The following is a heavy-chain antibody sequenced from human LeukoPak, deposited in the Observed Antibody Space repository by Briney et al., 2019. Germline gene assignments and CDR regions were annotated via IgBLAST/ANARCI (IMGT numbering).Heavy chain of an antibody. CDR3: ARDKRAVAGTPPDY. CDR1: GFTFSSYA. Sequence: GGSLRLSCAASGFTFSSYAMHWVRQAPGKGLEGVAVISYDGSNKYYADSVKGRFTISRDNSKNTLYLQMNSLRAEDTAVYYCARDKRAVAGTPPDYWGQGTLVTVSS. J-gene: IGHJ4*02. V-gene: IGHV3-30-3*01. CDR2: ISYDGSNK. D-gene: IGHD6-19*01.